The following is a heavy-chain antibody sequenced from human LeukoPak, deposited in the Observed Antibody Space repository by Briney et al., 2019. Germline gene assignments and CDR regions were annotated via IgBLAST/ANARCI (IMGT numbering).Heavy chain of an antibody. J-gene: IGHJ6*02. Sequence: SSVKVSRKGSGCTFTSYDINWLRQATAQGLEWVGWMNPNSGNKGYAQKFQVRVTMTRNTPISTAYMELSSLRSEDTAVYYCARGGYYDSSGYLYYYYGMDVWGQGTTVTVSS. D-gene: IGHD3-22*01. CDR2: MNPNSGNK. CDR1: GCTFTSYD. CDR3: ARGGYYDSSGYLYYYYGMDV. V-gene: IGHV1-8*01.